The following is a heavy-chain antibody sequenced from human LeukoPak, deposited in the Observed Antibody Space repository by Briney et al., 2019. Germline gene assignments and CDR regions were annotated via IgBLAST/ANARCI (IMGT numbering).Heavy chain of an antibody. CDR3: ARDVVGRGYCSGATCFPDYFGMDV. CDR1: GYTFTGYY. Sequence: ASVKVSCKASGYTFTGYYMHWVRQAPGQGLEWMGWINPNSGGTNYAQKFQGRVTMTRDTSISTAYMELSRLRSDDTAVYYCARDVVGRGYCSGATCFPDYFGMDVWGQGTTVTVSS. V-gene: IGHV1-2*02. CDR2: INPNSGGT. J-gene: IGHJ6*02. D-gene: IGHD2-15*01.